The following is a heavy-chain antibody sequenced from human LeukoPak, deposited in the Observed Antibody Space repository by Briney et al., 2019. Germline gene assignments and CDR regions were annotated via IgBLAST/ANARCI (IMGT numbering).Heavy chain of an antibody. Sequence: PSETLSLTCAVSGGSFSGYYWSWIRQPPGKGLEWIGEINHSGSTNYNPSLKSRVTISVDTSKNQFSLKLSSVTAADTAVYYCARGRRGQQRLPREFDPWGQGTLVTVSS. J-gene: IGHJ5*02. CDR2: INHSGST. D-gene: IGHD6-19*01. CDR3: ARGRRGQQRLPREFDP. V-gene: IGHV4-34*01. CDR1: GGSFSGYY.